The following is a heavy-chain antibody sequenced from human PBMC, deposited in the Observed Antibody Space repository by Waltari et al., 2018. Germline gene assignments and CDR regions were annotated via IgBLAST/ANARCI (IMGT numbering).Heavy chain of an antibody. CDR2: IKQDGTQQ. CDR1: GFTFGSHC. Sequence: EVQLVESGGGLVQPGGSLRRSCVASGFTFGSHCMSWVRQAPEKGLEWVADIKQDGTQQYYVDSVKGRFTVSRDNHKNSLFLQMNSLRAEDTAVYYCARALPGEITVYDYWAQGALVTVSS. CDR3: ARALPGEITVYDY. J-gene: IGHJ4*02. V-gene: IGHV3-7*01. D-gene: IGHD3-10*01.